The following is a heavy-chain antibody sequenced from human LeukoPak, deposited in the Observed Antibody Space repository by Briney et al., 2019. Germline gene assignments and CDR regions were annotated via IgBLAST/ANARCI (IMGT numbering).Heavy chain of an antibody. CDR3: ARGSVVTPPLFDF. D-gene: IGHD2-15*01. CDR2: ISADTKGQ. CDR1: GFTFSRYA. Sequence: GGSLRLSCAASGFTFSRYALHWARQTPAKGLEWVAVISADTKGQYYADFVKGRFTISRDNSKDTLYLQMNSLRPEDTAVYYCARGSVVTPPLFDFGGQETLVTVSS. J-gene: IGHJ4*02. V-gene: IGHV3-30*04.